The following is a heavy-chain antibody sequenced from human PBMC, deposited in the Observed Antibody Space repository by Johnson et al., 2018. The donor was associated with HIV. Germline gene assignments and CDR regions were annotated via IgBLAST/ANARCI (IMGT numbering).Heavy chain of an antibody. CDR3: AREACAGGAFDI. D-gene: IGHD3-16*01. V-gene: IGHV3-74*01. CDR1: GFTFSSYW. CDR2: IIGDESIT. J-gene: IGHJ3*02. Sequence: EVQLVESGGGLVQPGGSLRLSCAASGFTFSSYWMHWVRQAPGKGLVWVSHIIGDESITNYADSVKGRFTISRDNAKNTLYLQMNSLRAEDTAVYYCAREACAGGAFDIWGQGTMVTVSS.